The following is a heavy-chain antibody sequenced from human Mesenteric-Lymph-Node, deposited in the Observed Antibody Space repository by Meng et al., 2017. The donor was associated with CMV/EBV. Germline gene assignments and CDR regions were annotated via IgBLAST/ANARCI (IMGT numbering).Heavy chain of an antibody. CDR2: IYYGGRT. CDR1: SVRSSTYY. V-gene: IGHV4-61*01. CDR3: ARDFSCSSDNCYQGIDP. D-gene: IGHD2-2*01. Sequence: SVRSSTYYCTWIRQPPGKGLEWIGYIYYGGRTNYHPSLKSRVTISVDTSKNQFSLKLSSVTAADTAVYFCARDFSCSSDNCYQGIDPWGQGTLVTVSS. J-gene: IGHJ5*02.